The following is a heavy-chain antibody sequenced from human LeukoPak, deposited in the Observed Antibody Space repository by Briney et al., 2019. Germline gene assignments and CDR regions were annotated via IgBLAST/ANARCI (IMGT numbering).Heavy chain of an antibody. CDR3: ARHQCSGTRCYNFYFYGMDV. Sequence: SETLSLTCTVSGGSISGYYLNWVRQPPGKGLEWIGYISTCGNTNYNPSLKSRVTISVDTSRNQFSLKLSSMTAADTAVYYCARHQCSGTRCYNFYFYGMDVWGQGTTVTVSS. J-gene: IGHJ6*02. CDR2: ISTCGNT. D-gene: IGHD2-2*02. V-gene: IGHV4-4*09. CDR1: GGSISGYY.